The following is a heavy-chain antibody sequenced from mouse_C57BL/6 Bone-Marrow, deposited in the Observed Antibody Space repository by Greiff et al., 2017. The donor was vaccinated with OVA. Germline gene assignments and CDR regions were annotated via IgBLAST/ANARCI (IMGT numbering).Heavy chain of an antibody. CDR1: GFTFSSYA. Sequence: EVKLVESGGGLVKPGGSLKLSCAASGFTFSSYAMSWVRQTPEKRLEWVATLSDGGSYTYYPDNVKGRFTISRDNAKNNLYLQMSHLKSEDTAMYYCARETGTAYFDYWGQGTTLTVSS. J-gene: IGHJ2*01. D-gene: IGHD4-1*01. CDR3: ARETGTAYFDY. V-gene: IGHV5-4*01. CDR2: LSDGGSYT.